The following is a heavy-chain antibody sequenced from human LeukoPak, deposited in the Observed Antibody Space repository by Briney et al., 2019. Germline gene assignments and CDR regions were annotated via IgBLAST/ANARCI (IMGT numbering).Heavy chain of an antibody. J-gene: IGHJ6*02. CDR2: FDPEDGET. D-gene: IGHD1-26*01. V-gene: IGHV1-24*01. Sequence: ASVKVSCKVSGYTLTELSMHWVRQAPGKGLEWMGGFDPEDGETIYAQKFQGRVTMTEDTSTDTAYMELSSLRSEDTAVYYCATSIVGATTNLYYYGMDVWGQGTTVTVSS. CDR3: ATSIVGATTNLYYYGMDV. CDR1: GYTLTELS.